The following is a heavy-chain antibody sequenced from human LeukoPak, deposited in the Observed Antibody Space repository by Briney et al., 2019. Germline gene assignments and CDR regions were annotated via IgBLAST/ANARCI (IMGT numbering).Heavy chain of an antibody. CDR2: IKLDGSEK. J-gene: IGHJ4*02. Sequence: GGSPRLSCVASGFTFGKYWMSWVRQAPGKGLEWVANIKLDGSEKNYVDSVKGRFTISRDNTKNSLYLQMNSLRVEDTAVFYCARDPYDTWSRRGNFDSWGQGTLVFVSS. D-gene: IGHD3-3*01. CDR1: GFTFGKYW. V-gene: IGHV3-7*03. CDR3: ARDPYDTWSRRGNFDS.